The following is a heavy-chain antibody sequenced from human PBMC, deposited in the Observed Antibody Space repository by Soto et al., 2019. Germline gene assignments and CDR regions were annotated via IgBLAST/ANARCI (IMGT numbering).Heavy chain of an antibody. CDR1: GYTFTTYG. CDR3: ALEHANGDYLADY. V-gene: IGHV1-18*01. CDR2: ISTYDGDT. Sequence: VQLVQSGAEVKKPGASVKVSCKASGYTFTTYGITWVRQAPGQGLEWMGWISTYDGDTNYAQKVQGRVTMTADPYTNTAYMELSSLRSDDTAVYYCALEHANGDYLADYWGQGTLVTVSS. J-gene: IGHJ4*02. D-gene: IGHD4-17*01.